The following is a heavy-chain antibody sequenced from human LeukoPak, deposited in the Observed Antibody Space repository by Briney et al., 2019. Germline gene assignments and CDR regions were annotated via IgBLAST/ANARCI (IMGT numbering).Heavy chain of an antibody. Sequence: SETLSLTCAVSGVSISGSSHYWAWIRQPPGRGLEWLANVYYSGNTHFNPSLKNRVTMSVDTSKNHFSLRLTSVTAADTAVYFCARHMENNEGSGGYGYFDYWGRGTLVTVSS. V-gene: IGHV4-39*01. CDR1: GVSISGSSHY. CDR2: VYYSGNT. J-gene: IGHJ4*02. D-gene: IGHD1-26*01. CDR3: ARHMENNEGSGGYGYFDY.